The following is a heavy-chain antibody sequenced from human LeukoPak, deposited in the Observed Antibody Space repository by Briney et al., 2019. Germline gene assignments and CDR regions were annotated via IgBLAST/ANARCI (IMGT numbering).Heavy chain of an antibody. CDR2: ISSSSSTI. Sequence: SGGSLRLSCVASGFTFSSYSMNWVRQAPGKGLEWVSYISSSSSTIYYADSVKGRFTISRDNAKNSLYLQMNSLRAEDTAVYYCARDSWVVPGYYYYYMDVWGKGTTVTVSS. CDR3: ARDSWVVPGYYYYYMDV. CDR1: GFTFSSYS. J-gene: IGHJ6*03. D-gene: IGHD2-2*01. V-gene: IGHV3-48*01.